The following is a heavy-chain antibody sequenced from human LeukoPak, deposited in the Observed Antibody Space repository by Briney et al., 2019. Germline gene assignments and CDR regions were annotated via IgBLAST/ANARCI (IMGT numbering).Heavy chain of an antibody. V-gene: IGHV1-46*01. CDR3: AREGSGWYYYMDV. J-gene: IGHJ6*03. CDR2: INPSGGST. D-gene: IGHD6-19*01. Sequence: GASVKVSCKASGYTFTSYYMHWVRQAPGQGLEWMGIINPSGGSTSYAQKFQGRVTMTRDTSTSTVYMELSSLRSEDMAVYYCAREGSGWYYYMDVWGKGTTVTVSS. CDR1: GYTFTSYY.